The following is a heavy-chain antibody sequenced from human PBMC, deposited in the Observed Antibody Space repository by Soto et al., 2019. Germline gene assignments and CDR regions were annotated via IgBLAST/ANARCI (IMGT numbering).Heavy chain of an antibody. Sequence: GGSLRLSCAASGFTFSDYWMSWVRQAPGKGLEWVANIRQDGSEKYYVGSVKGRFTISRDNAKNSLYLQMNSLRVDDTAVYYCARGRSGSSWSAFDIWGQGTMVTVSS. J-gene: IGHJ3*02. CDR3: ARGRSGSSWSAFDI. D-gene: IGHD6-13*01. CDR2: IRQDGSEK. CDR1: GFTFSDYW. V-gene: IGHV3-7*04.